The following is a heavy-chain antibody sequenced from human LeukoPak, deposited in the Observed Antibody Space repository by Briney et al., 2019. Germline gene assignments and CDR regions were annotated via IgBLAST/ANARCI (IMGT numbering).Heavy chain of an antibody. Sequence: GSSVKVSCKASGGTFTSYTVSWVRQAPGQGLEWMGRIIPMPGTVKYAQKFRGRVTITTDGSTSTAYMELSSLRSEDTAVYSCATTDYWGQGTLVPVSS. CDR3: ATTDY. V-gene: IGHV1-69*16. J-gene: IGHJ4*02. CDR2: IIPMPGTV. CDR1: GGTFTSYT.